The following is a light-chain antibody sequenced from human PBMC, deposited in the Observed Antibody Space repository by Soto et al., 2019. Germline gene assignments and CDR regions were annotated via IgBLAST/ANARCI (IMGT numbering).Light chain of an antibody. Sequence: QSALTQPASVSGSPGQSITISCAGTNSDIGSYNYVSWYQHFPGKAPRLVIYDVNNRPSGVPNRFSGSKSGNTASLTISGLQAEDEADYYCSSYTDSSARVFGGGTQLTVL. J-gene: IGLJ3*02. V-gene: IGLV2-14*03. CDR1: NSDIGSYNY. CDR2: DVN. CDR3: SSYTDSSARV.